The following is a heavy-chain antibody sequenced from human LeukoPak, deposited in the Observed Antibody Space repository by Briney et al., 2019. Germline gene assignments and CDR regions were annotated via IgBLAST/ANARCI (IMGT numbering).Heavy chain of an antibody. V-gene: IGHV4-39*07. J-gene: IGHJ5*02. CDR3: ARDSLVHPNRWFDP. D-gene: IGHD6-13*01. Sequence: PSETLSLTCTVSSGSISTSNYYWGWVRQPPGKALEWIGNNSPSLKSRVTISLDTSRNQFSLKLSSVTAADTAVYYCARDSLVHPNRWFDPWGQGTLVIVSS. CDR1: SGSISTSNYY.